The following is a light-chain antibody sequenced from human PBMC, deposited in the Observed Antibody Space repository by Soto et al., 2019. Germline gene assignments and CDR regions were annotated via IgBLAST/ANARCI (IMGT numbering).Light chain of an antibody. J-gene: IGKJ4*01. CDR2: GAS. CDR3: HQYGSSPLT. CDR1: QSVTSSY. V-gene: IGKV3-20*01. Sequence: EIVLTQSPGTLSLSPGERATLSCRASQSVTSSYLAWYQQKPGQAPRLLIYGASSRATGIQDRFSGSGSGTDFTLTISRLEPQDFAMYYCHQYGSSPLTFGGGTKVEIK.